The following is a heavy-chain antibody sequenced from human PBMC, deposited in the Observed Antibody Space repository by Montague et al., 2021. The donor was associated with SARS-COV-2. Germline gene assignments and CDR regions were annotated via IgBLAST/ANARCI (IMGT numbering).Heavy chain of an antibody. CDR3: ARGYYDILTGHLDAFDI. CDR2: IDWDDDK. CDR1: GFSLSTSGMC. J-gene: IGHJ3*02. Sequence: PALVKPTQTLTLTCTFSGFSLSTSGMCVSWIRQPPGKALEWLARIDWDDDKYYSTSLKTRLTISKDTSKNQVVLTTTNMDPVDTATYYCARGYYDILTGHLDAFDIWGQGTMVTVSS. V-gene: IGHV2-70*11. D-gene: IGHD3-9*01.